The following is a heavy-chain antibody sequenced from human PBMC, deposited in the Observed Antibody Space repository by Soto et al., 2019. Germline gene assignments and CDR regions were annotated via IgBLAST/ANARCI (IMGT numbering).Heavy chain of an antibody. CDR3: ARTSLGAVAGTTIDY. CDR2: ISAYNGNT. V-gene: IGHV1-18*01. D-gene: IGHD6-19*01. CDR1: GYTFTSYG. Sequence: RASVKVSCKASGYTFTSYGISWVRQAPGQGLEWMGWISAYNGNTNYAQKLQGRVTMTTDTSTSTAYMELRSLRSDDTAVYYCARTSLGAVAGTTIDYWGQGTLVTVSS. J-gene: IGHJ4*02.